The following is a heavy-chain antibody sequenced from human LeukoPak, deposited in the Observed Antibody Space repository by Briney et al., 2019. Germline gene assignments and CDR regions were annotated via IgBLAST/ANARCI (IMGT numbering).Heavy chain of an antibody. J-gene: IGHJ5*02. CDR3: ARVIKWGSATSTDP. CDR2: ISAYNGNT. Sequence: GASVKVSCKASGYTFTSYGISWVRQAPGQGLEWMGWISAYNGNTNYAQKLQGRVTMTTDTSTSTAYMELRSLRSDDTAIYYCARVIKWGSATSTDPWGQGILVTVSS. CDR1: GYTFTSYG. V-gene: IGHV1-18*01. D-gene: IGHD7-27*01.